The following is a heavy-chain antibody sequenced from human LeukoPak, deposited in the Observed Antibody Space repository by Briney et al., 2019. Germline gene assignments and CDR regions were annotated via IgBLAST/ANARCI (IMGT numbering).Heavy chain of an antibody. Sequence: GGSLRLSCAASGFTFSSYAMPWVRQAPGKGLEWVAVISYDGSNKYYADSVKGRFTISRDNSKNTLYLQMNSLRVEDTAVYYCARDLDTAMATYGMDVWGQGTTVTVSS. CDR1: GFTFSSYA. CDR3: ARDLDTAMATYGMDV. J-gene: IGHJ6*02. V-gene: IGHV3-30-3*01. CDR2: ISYDGSNK. D-gene: IGHD5-18*01.